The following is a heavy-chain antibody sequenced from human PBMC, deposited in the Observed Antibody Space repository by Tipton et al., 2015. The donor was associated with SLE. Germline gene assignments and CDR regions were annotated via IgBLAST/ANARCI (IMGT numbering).Heavy chain of an antibody. J-gene: IGHJ3*02. CDR1: GFTFSSYW. CDR3: ARDPSYGAYDI. CDR2: INPDGSGK. V-gene: IGHV3-7*01. Sequence: SLRLSCAASGFTFSSYWLTWFRQSPVRGLEFVAEINPDGSGKSYVDSVRGRFTISRENAKNSVGLQMNSLRAEDTAVYYCARDPSYGAYDIWGQGTMVTASS. D-gene: IGHD3-16*01.